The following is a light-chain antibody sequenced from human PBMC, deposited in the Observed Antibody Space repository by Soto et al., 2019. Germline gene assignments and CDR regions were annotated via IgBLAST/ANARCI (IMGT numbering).Light chain of an antibody. J-gene: IGKJ4*01. CDR2: GAS. V-gene: IGKV3-15*01. CDR3: QQYNNWPLT. Sequence: ETVMTQSPAALSVSPEERATISCRASQSVSSHVAWYQQKPGQVPRFLIYGASTRATGVPDRFSGGGSGTEFTLTISSLQSEDFAVYYCQQYNNWPLTFGGGTKVDIK. CDR1: QSVSSH.